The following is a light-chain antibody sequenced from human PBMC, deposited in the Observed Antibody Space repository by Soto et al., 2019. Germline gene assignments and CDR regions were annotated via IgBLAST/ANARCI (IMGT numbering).Light chain of an antibody. CDR3: SAYTHSKTVI. Sequence: QSVLTQPASVAGSPGQSITISCTGTSSDVAAYNFVSWYQQHPGEVPKLMIYEVIKRPSGISDRFSGSKSGNTASLTISGLQAEDEADYYCSAYTHSKTVIFGGGTKLTVL. CDR2: EVI. V-gene: IGLV2-14*03. CDR1: SSDVAAYNF. J-gene: IGLJ2*01.